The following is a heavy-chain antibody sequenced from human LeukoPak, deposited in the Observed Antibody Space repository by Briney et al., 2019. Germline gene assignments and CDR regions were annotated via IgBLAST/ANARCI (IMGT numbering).Heavy chain of an antibody. CDR1: GFTFSSFW. V-gene: IGHV3-7*01. D-gene: IGHD2-15*01. CDR2: IKQDGSEK. CDR3: ARGRGIDY. J-gene: IGHJ4*02. Sequence: GGSLRLSCAPSGFTFSSFWMSWVRQAPGKGLEWVANIKQDGSEKYYVDSVKGRFTISRDNAKNSLYLQMNSLRAEDTAIYYCARGRGIDYWGQGTLVTVSS.